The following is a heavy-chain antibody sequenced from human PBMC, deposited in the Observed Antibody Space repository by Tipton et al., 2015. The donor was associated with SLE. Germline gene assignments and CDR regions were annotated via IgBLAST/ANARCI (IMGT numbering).Heavy chain of an antibody. Sequence: TLSLTCTSSGGSISSGSYYWGWIRQPPGKGLEWIGSIHHSGTAHHNPSLKSRITISVDTSKNEFSLKLNSVSAADTAIYYCARVLHGSGTYYDDAFDIWGQGTLVTVSS. D-gene: IGHD3-10*01. CDR1: GGSISSGSYY. J-gene: IGHJ3*02. V-gene: IGHV4-39*07. CDR2: IHHSGTA. CDR3: ARVLHGSGTYYDDAFDI.